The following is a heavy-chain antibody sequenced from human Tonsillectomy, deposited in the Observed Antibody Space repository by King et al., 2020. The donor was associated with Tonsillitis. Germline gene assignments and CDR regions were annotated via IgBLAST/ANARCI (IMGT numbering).Heavy chain of an antibody. CDR3: ARMGGSYNDYGTYYYYMDV. CDR1: GFSLSTSGMC. Sequence: QVTLKESGPALVKPTQTLTLTCTFSGFSLSTSGMCVSWIRQPPGKALEWLARIDWDDDKYYNTSLKTRLSISKDTSKNQVVLAMTNMDPVDTGTYYCARMGGSYNDYGTYYYYMDVWGKGTTVTVSS. CDR2: IDWDDDK. V-gene: IGHV2-70*15. D-gene: IGHD4/OR15-4a*01. J-gene: IGHJ6*03.